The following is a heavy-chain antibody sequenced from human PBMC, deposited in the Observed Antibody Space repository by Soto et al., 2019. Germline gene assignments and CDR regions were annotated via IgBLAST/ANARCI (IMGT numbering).Heavy chain of an antibody. J-gene: IGHJ6*02. CDR1: GYTFTSYY. V-gene: IGHV1-46*01. Sequence: ASVKVSCKASGYTFTSYYMHWVRQAPGQGLEWMGIINPSGGSTSYAQKFQGRVTMTRDTSTSTVYMELSSLRSEDTAVYYCARDWVYPGAAAGKEYYYYYGMDVWGQGTTVTVSS. CDR2: INPSGGST. CDR3: ARDWVYPGAAAGKEYYYYYGMDV. D-gene: IGHD6-13*01.